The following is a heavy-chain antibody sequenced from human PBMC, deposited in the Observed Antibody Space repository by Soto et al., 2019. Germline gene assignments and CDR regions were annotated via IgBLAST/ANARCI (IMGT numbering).Heavy chain of an antibody. J-gene: IGHJ6*02. D-gene: IGHD3-9*01. Sequence: QVQLQESGPGLVKPSQTLSLTCTVSGGSISSGGYYWSWIRQHPGKGLEWIGYIYYSGSTYYNPSLKSRVNISVGTSKNQFSLKLSSVTAADTAVYYCARDQAYYDILTGYGGMDVWGQGTTVTVSS. CDR2: IYYSGST. CDR1: GGSISSGGYY. CDR3: ARDQAYYDILTGYGGMDV. V-gene: IGHV4-31*03.